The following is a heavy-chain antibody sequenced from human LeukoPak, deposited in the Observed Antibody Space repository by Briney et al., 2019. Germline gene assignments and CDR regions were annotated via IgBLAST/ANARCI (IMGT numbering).Heavy chain of an antibody. D-gene: IGHD1-26*01. Sequence: GGSLRLSCAASGFTFSSYSMNWVRQAPGKGLEWVSSISSSSSYIYYADSVKGRFTISRDNAKNSLYLQMNSLRAEDTAVYYSARDPGSGSYTYYFDYWGQGTLVTVSS. CDR2: ISSSSSYI. CDR3: ARDPGSGSYTYYFDY. CDR1: GFTFSSYS. J-gene: IGHJ4*02. V-gene: IGHV3-21*01.